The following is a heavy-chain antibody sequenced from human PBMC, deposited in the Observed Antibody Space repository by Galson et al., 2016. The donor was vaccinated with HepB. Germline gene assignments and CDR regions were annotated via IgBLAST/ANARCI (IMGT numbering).Heavy chain of an antibody. CDR1: GFTFRNCA. D-gene: IGHD7-27*01. V-gene: IGHV3-23*01. Sequence: SLRLSCAASGFTFRNCAMSWVRQAPGKGLEWVPVISGSGGTTYHADPVKGRFTISRDNLKKMLYLQMNNVGAEDTAVYYCAKGTNWGYVSEVGYWGQGTLVTVSS. CDR2: ISGSGGTT. CDR3: AKGTNWGYVSEVGY. J-gene: IGHJ4*02.